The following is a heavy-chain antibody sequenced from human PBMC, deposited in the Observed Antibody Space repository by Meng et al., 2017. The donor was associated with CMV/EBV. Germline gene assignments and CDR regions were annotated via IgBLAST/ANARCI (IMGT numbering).Heavy chain of an antibody. CDR2: INSDGSST. CDR1: GFTFSSYW. Sequence: GGSLRPSCAASGFTFSSYWMHWVRQAPGKGLVWVSRINSDGSSTSYADSVKGRFTISRDNAKNTLYLQMNSLRAEDTAVYYCARGGYYYDSSGYLKGWGQGTLVTVSS. V-gene: IGHV3-74*01. D-gene: IGHD3-22*01. J-gene: IGHJ4*02. CDR3: ARGGYYYDSSGYLKG.